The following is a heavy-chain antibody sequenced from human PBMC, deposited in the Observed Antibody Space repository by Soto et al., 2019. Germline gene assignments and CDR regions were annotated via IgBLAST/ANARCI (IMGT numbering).Heavy chain of an antibody. CDR2: IYYNRST. V-gene: IGHV4-31*03. Sequence: QVQLQELGPGLVKPSQTLSLTCTVSGGSVSGGVYYWNWIRQHPEKGLEWIGYIYYNRSTYYNPSLRSRVTISAETSKNHFSLTLSSVTVADTAVYYCARSSVAGAGYFQHWGQGTQVIVSS. CDR3: ARSSVAGAGYFQH. J-gene: IGHJ1*01. CDR1: GGSVSGGVYY. D-gene: IGHD6-19*01.